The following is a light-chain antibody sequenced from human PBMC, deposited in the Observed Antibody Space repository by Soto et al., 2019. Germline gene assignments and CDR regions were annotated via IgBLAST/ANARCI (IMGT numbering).Light chain of an antibody. CDR2: GAS. Sequence: EIVLTQSPSTLSLSPGERATLSCRASQSVSSNLAWYQQKPGQAPRLLIYGASTRATGIPARFSGSGSGTDFTLTISRLEPEDFAVYYCQQYGSSPPTTFGQGTKVDI. J-gene: IGKJ1*01. CDR3: QQYGSSPPTT. CDR1: QSVSSN. V-gene: IGKV3-20*01.